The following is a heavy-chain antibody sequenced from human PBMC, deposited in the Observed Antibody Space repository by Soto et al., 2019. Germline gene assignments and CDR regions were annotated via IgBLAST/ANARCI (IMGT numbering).Heavy chain of an antibody. D-gene: IGHD6-19*01. V-gene: IGHV6-1*01. J-gene: IGHJ4*02. CDR2: TYYRSRWYN. CDR1: GDSVSGNSAA. Sequence: QTLSLTCAISGDSVSGNSAAWDWIRQSPSRGLEWLGRTYYRSRWYNDYAVSVKSRITVNPATSKNKFSLHLNSVTPEEKAVYYCARQFTYHASSDSQLDYCGQRALITVSS. CDR3: ARQFTYHASSDSQLDY.